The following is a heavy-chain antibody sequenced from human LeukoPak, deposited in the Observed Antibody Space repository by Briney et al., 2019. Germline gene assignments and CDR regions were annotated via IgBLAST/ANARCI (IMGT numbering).Heavy chain of an antibody. Sequence: ASVKVPCKASGYILTGYYMHWVRQAPGQGLEWMGWINPNSGGTNYTQKFQGRVTMTSDTSISTAYMELSRLRSDDTAVYYCARFYSGWYSDYWGQGTLVSVSS. CDR3: ARFYSGWYSDY. CDR2: INPNSGGT. V-gene: IGHV1-2*02. D-gene: IGHD6-19*01. CDR1: GYILTGYY. J-gene: IGHJ4*02.